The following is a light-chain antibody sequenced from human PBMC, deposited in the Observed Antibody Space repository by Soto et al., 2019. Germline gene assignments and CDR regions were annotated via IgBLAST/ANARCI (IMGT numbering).Light chain of an antibody. V-gene: IGLV1-44*01. J-gene: IGLJ2*01. CDR1: RSNIDMNS. CDR3: ASWDDSLNGVV. CDR2: ANS. Sequence: QSVPTQPPSVSGTPGQRVTITCSGSRSNIDMNSENWYGQVPGTAPRLLIYANSHRPSGVPDRFSGSKSGASASLAISGLQSEDDADYYCASWDDSLNGVVFGGGNKLTVL.